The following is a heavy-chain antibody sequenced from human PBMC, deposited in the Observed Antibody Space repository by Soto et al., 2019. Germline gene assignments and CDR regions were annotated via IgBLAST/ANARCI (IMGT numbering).Heavy chain of an antibody. V-gene: IGHV3-30-3*01. Sequence: SGWSLRLSCASSVFTFIRYAMHWVRQAPGEGLEWVAVISRDGSSKYYGDSVKGRFTVSRDNSNNTLYLSMTSLRPDDTAVFYCARSRNGAVPDSINFWGQGTLVTVSS. J-gene: IGHJ4*02. CDR2: ISRDGSSK. CDR3: ARSRNGAVPDSINF. D-gene: IGHD2-8*01. CDR1: VFTFIRYA.